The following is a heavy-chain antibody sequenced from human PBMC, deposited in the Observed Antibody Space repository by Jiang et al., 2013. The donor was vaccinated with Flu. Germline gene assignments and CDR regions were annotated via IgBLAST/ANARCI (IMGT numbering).Heavy chain of an antibody. V-gene: IGHV4-34*01. CDR3: ARQLTEIRRFDY. D-gene: IGHD1-1*01. J-gene: IGHJ4*02. CDR2: INHRGST. CDR1: GGSISDYH. Sequence: LLKPSETLPLTCVVYGGSISDYHWTWIRQTSGKGLEWLGEINHRGSTTYNPSLQSRLTISVDTSKNQFSLRLRSVAAADTGVYYCARQLTEIRRFDYWGQGTLVTVSS.